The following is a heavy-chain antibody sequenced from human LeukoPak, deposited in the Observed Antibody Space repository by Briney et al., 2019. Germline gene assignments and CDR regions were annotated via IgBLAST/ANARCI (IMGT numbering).Heavy chain of an antibody. J-gene: IGHJ6*02. CDR1: GGSISSSNW. V-gene: IGHV4-4*02. CDR3: ARRSSMVRSAGVDV. CDR2: IYHSGST. D-gene: IGHD3-10*01. Sequence: SETLSLTCAVSGGSISSSNWWSWVRQPPGKGLEWIGEIYHSGSTNYNPSLKSRVTISVDKSKNQFSLKLSSVTAADTAVYYCARRSSMVRSAGVDVWGQGTTVTVSS.